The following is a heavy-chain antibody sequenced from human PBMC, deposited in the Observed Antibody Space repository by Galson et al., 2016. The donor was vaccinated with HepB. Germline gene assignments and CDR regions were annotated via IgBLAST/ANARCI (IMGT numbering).Heavy chain of an antibody. CDR1: GDSYPSYW. D-gene: IGHD3-22*01. CDR3: ARRQYYRDGSGYPAFYP. CDR2: IYLSDSDT. J-gene: IGHJ5*02. Sequence: QSGAEVKKPGESLRISCQGSGDSYPSYWIAWMRQMPGKGLELLGIIYLSDSDTRYSPSFQGQVTISAVQYTNTAYLECSSLKASDTAMYFCARRQYYRDGSGYPAFYPLGQGTLVTVSS. V-gene: IGHV5-51*01.